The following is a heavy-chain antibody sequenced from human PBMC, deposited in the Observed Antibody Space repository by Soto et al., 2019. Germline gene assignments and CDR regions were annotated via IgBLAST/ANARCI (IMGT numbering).Heavy chain of an antibody. CDR1: GFTFSSYA. CDR2: ISGSGGST. D-gene: IGHD3-22*01. Sequence: EVQLLESGGGLVQPGGSLRLSCAASGFTFSSYAMSWVRQAPGKGLEWVSAISGSGGSTYYADSVEGRFTISRDNSKNTLYLQMNSLSAEDTAVYYCAKDRLGYYDSSGYYGAWGQGTLVTVSS. V-gene: IGHV3-23*01. J-gene: IGHJ5*02. CDR3: AKDRLGYYDSSGYYGA.